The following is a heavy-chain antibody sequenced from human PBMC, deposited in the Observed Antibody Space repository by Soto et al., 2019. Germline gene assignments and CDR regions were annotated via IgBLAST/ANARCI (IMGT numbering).Heavy chain of an antibody. Sequence: QLQLQESGPGLVKPSETLSLTCTVSGGSITRNNHYWGWIRQSPGKGLEWIGSILYSGSINYNPSLKSRVTISVETSKNQFSLKMSSVTAADTAVYYCARLGSSGWYQGSYSDYRGQGTLVNVSS. CDR3: ARLGSSGWYQGSYSDY. CDR2: ILYSGSI. J-gene: IGHJ4*02. V-gene: IGHV4-39*01. CDR1: GGSITRNNHY. D-gene: IGHD6-19*01.